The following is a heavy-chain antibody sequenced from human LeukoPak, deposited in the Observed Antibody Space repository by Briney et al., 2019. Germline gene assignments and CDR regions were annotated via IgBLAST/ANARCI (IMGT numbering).Heavy chain of an antibody. CDR3: ARDPGYSAFDV. Sequence: QPGGSLRLSCTASGFTFSRYWMSWVRQVPGKGPEFVANIKEDGSEKSYVDFVKGRFTISRDNVKNSVSLQMNSLRVEDTAVYYCARDPGYSAFDVWGQGIMVIVSS. D-gene: IGHD5-18*01. CDR1: GFTFSRYW. J-gene: IGHJ3*01. V-gene: IGHV3-7*01. CDR2: IKEDGSEK.